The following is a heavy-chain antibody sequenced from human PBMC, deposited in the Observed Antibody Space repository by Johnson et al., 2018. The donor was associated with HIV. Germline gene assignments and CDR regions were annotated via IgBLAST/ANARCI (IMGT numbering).Heavy chain of an antibody. V-gene: IGHV3-66*02. CDR1: GFTVSSNY. Sequence: VQLVESGGGVVHPGGSLRLSCAASGFTVSSNYMSWVRQAPGKGLEWVSRINSDGSSTSYADSVKGRFTISRDNSKNTLYLQMGSLRAEDTAIYYCARDRLGAARPNAFDIWGQGTMVTVSS. CDR2: INSDGSST. D-gene: IGHD2-15*01. CDR3: ARDRLGAARPNAFDI. J-gene: IGHJ3*02.